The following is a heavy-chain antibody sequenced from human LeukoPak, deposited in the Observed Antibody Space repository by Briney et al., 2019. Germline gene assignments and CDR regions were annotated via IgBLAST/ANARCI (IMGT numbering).Heavy chain of an antibody. V-gene: IGHV3-21*04. D-gene: IGHD2-21*01. Sequence: GGSLRLSCAASGFTFSNYWMHWVRQAPGKGLEWVSSISGGSEDTYYADSVKGRFTISRDNSKSTLYLQMNSLTAADTAVYYCARTIAQYSNSWLYFYYGLDVWGQGTTVTVSS. CDR1: GFTFSNYW. J-gene: IGHJ6*02. CDR3: ARTIAQYSNSWLYFYYGLDV. CDR2: ISGGSEDT.